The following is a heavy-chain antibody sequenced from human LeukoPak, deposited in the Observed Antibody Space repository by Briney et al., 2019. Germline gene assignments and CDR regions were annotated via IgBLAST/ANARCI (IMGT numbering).Heavy chain of an antibody. J-gene: IGHJ4*02. CDR1: GFTFSSYA. V-gene: IGHV3-23*01. D-gene: IGHD3-16*01. Sequence: GGSLRLSCAASGFTFSSYAMTWVRQAPGKGLEWVSGVSGSGGTTYYADSVKGRFTISKDISKNTLYLQMHSLRAEDTAVYYCARVRQVMINHQFEYWGQGTLVTVSS. CDR3: ARVRQVMINHQFEY. CDR2: VSGSGGTT.